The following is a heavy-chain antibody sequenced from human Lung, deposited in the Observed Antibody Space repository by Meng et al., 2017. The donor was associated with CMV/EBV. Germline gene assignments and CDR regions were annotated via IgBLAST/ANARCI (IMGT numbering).Heavy chain of an antibody. D-gene: IGHD2-21*01. CDR2: IHHSGSA. Sequence: QVRLQESGPGLVAPSQTLSLTCTVSGGSMSSGNYYWSWIRQPPGKGLEWIGYIHHSGSAYYNPSLKSRVSISVDKSKNQFSLNLNSMTAADTAVYYCASFDHIPRRNYFDYWDQGTLVTVSS. CDR1: GGSMSSGNYY. V-gene: IGHV4-30-4*01. J-gene: IGHJ4*02. CDR3: ASFDHIPRRNYFDY.